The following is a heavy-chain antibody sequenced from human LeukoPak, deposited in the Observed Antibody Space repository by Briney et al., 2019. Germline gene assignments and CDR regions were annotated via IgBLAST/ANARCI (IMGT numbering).Heavy chain of an antibody. CDR1: GFTFNNAW. CDR3: TSHAAFDP. CDR2: VKSKNVGGTT. Sequence: GGSLRLSCAASGFTFNNAWMNWVRQAPGKGLEWVGRVKSKNVGGTTDYAAPVKGRFTISRDDSKNTVYLQMNSLKIEDTAVYYCTSHAAFDPWGQGTLVAVSS. V-gene: IGHV3-15*01. J-gene: IGHJ5*02.